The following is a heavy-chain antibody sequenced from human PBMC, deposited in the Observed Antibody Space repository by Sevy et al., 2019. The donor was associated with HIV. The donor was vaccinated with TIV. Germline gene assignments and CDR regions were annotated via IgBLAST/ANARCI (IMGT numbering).Heavy chain of an antibody. J-gene: IGHJ4*02. D-gene: IGHD3-16*01. Sequence: GGSLRLSCAASGFRFSDYSMHWVRQAPGKGLEWVAVISYDGRNNKYNVDSVKGRFIISRDNSKNTLFLQMNSLRAEDSAIYYCARDRGEILHSAFDYWGQGTLVTVSS. V-gene: IGHV3-30*14. CDR3: ARDRGEILHSAFDY. CDR2: ISYDGRNNK. CDR1: GFRFSDYS.